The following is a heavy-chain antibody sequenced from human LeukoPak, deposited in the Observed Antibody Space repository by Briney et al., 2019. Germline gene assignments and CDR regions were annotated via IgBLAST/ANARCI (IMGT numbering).Heavy chain of an antibody. Sequence: GGSLRLSCEASGFTFSNCAMTWVRQAPGKGLEWVSSVSGSGASTYYTDSVKGRFTISRDNSKNMVFLQMNSLRAEDTAIYHCAKDQPRVGANDPFDYWGQGIVVIVSS. V-gene: IGHV3-23*01. D-gene: IGHD1-26*01. CDR2: VSGSGAST. CDR3: AKDQPRVGANDPFDY. J-gene: IGHJ4*02. CDR1: GFTFSNCA.